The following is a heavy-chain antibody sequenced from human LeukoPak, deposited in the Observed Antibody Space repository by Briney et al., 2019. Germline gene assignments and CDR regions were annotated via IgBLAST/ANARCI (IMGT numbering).Heavy chain of an antibody. CDR3: ARGSDILTGYSYYYYYGMDV. Sequence: SETLSLTCTVSGGSISSYYWSWIRQPPGKGLEWIGYIYYSGSTNYNPSLKSRVTISVDTSKNQFSLKLSSVTAADTAVYYCARGSDILTGYSYYYYYGMDVWGQGTTVTVSS. CDR2: IYYSGST. D-gene: IGHD3-9*01. V-gene: IGHV4-59*01. J-gene: IGHJ6*02. CDR1: GGSISSYY.